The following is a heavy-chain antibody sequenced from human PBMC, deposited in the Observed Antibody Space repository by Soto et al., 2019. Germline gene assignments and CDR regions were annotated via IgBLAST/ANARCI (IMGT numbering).Heavy chain of an antibody. Sequence: GGSLRLSCAASGFTFSSYAMSWVRQAPGKGLEWVSAISGSGGSTYYADSVKGRLTISRDNSKNTLYLQMNGLRAEDTAVYYCAKDNEGLWSGYFNWFDPWGQGTLVTVSS. D-gene: IGHD3-3*01. CDR2: ISGSGGST. CDR3: AKDNEGLWSGYFNWFDP. CDR1: GFTFSSYA. J-gene: IGHJ5*02. V-gene: IGHV3-23*01.